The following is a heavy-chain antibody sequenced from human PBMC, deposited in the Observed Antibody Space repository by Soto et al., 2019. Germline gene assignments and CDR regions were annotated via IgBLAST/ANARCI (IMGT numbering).Heavy chain of an antibody. Sequence: VQLVESGGDLVQRGGSLRLSCAASGFPFSSYWMHWVRHTPGEGLDWVARISGDGVTTYYADSVTGRFTVSRDNAKNTLSLQISGLRAEDTAVYYCAREYYGLLTGYYTDYWGQGTLVSVSS. J-gene: IGHJ4*02. CDR3: AREYYGLLTGYYTDY. D-gene: IGHD3-9*01. V-gene: IGHV3-74*01. CDR1: GFPFSSYW. CDR2: ISGDGVTT.